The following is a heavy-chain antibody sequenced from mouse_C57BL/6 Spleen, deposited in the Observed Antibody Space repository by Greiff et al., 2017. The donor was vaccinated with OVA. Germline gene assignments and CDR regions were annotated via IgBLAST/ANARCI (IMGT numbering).Heavy chain of an antibody. V-gene: IGHV3-6*01. D-gene: IGHD1-1*01. Sequence: VQLQQSGPGLVKPSQSLSLTCSVTGYSITSGYYWNWIRQFPGNKLEWMGYISYDGSHNYNPSLKNRISITRDTSKNQFFLKLNSVTTEDTATYYCAIYYYGSSYWYFDVWGTGTTVTVSS. CDR1: GYSITSGYY. CDR2: ISYDGSH. J-gene: IGHJ1*03. CDR3: AIYYYGSSYWYFDV.